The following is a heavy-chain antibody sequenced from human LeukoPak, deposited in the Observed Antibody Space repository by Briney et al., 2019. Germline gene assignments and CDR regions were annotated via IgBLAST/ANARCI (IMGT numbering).Heavy chain of an antibody. CDR2: ISGSGGST. CDR3: AKLAQWLVRGWFDP. D-gene: IGHD6-19*01. Sequence: PGGSLRLSCAASGFTFSSYAMSWVRQAPGKGLEWVSAISGSGGSTYYADSVKGRFTISRNNSKNTLYLQMNSLIAEDTAVYYCAKLAQWLVRGWFDPWGQGTLVTVSS. V-gene: IGHV3-23*01. CDR1: GFTFSSYA. J-gene: IGHJ5*02.